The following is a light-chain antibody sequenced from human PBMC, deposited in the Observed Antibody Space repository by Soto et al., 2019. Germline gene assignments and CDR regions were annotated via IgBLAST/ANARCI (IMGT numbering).Light chain of an antibody. V-gene: IGKV1-9*01. CDR1: QGISSY. CDR3: QHLDSYST. CDR2: AAS. Sequence: DIQLTQSPSFLSASVGDRVTITCRASQGISSYLAWYQQKPGKAPKLLIYAASTLQSGVPSRFSGSGSGTEFPLTISSLQPEDFATYYCQHLDSYSTLGQGTRLEIK. J-gene: IGKJ5*01.